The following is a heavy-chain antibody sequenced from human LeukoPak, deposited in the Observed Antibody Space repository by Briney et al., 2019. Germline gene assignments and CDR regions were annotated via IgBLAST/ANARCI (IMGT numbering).Heavy chain of an antibody. CDR1: GFALSSYS. J-gene: IGHJ4*02. Sequence: GGSLRLSCAASGFALSSYSMNWVRQAPGKGPEWVSYISSSSSTIYYADSVKGRFTISRDNAKNSLYLQMNSLRAEDTAVYYCAREPPHGSGSYEYWGQGTLVAVPS. V-gene: IGHV3-48*01. CDR3: AREPPHGSGSYEY. D-gene: IGHD3-10*01. CDR2: ISSSSSTI.